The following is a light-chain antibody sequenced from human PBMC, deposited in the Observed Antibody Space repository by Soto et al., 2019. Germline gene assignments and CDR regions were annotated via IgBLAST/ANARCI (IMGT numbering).Light chain of an antibody. CDR2: KSS. CDR1: QDVAKW. V-gene: IGKV1-5*03. Sequence: IVMSQSPSSLSASVGDTVTITCRASQDVAKWLAWYQQKPGKAPKLLIYKSSTLNGGVPSRFSAIGSGTEYSLTISGRQPDDVATYYCQQYSSYWTVGQGTMVEIK. CDR3: QQYSSYWT. J-gene: IGKJ1*01.